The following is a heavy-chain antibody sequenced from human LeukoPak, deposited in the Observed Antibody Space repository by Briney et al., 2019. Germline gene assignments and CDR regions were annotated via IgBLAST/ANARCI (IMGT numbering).Heavy chain of an antibody. CDR3: VRDFELYY. CDR1: GFTFSSYA. D-gene: IGHD3/OR15-3a*01. V-gene: IGHV3-74*01. CDR2: IKPDGSST. Sequence: GGSLRLSCAASGFTFSSYAMSWVRQATGKGLVWVSRIKPDGSSTNYADSVKGRFSISRDNAKNTVYLQMNSLRAEDTAVYYCVRDFELYYWGQGTLVTVPS. J-gene: IGHJ4*02.